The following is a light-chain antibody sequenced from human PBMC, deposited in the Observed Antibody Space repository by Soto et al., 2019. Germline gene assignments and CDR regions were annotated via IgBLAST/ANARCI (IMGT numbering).Light chain of an antibody. Sequence: QSALTQPRSVSGSPGQSVTISCTGTSSDVGAYNYVSWYQQHPGKAPKMRIYDVTKLPSGVPDRFSGSKSGNTASLTISGLRAEDDADYYRCSYAGRYTLILGGGTKLTVL. CDR1: SSDVGAYNY. CDR3: CSYAGRYTLI. CDR2: DVT. V-gene: IGLV2-11*01. J-gene: IGLJ2*01.